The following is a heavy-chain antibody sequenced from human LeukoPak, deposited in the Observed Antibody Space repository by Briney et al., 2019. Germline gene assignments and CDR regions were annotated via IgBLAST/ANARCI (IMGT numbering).Heavy chain of an antibody. V-gene: IGHV3-23*01. D-gene: IGHD4-23*01. CDR1: GFTFSSYG. Sequence: GGSLRLSCAASGFTFSSYGMSWVRQAPGRGREWVSAISDRGGDTFYADSVKGRFTISRDNSRNTLYLQMNGLRVEDTAVYYCAKRSDYGGNWNYFDYWGQGTLVTVSS. CDR2: ISDRGGDT. J-gene: IGHJ4*02. CDR3: AKRSDYGGNWNYFDY.